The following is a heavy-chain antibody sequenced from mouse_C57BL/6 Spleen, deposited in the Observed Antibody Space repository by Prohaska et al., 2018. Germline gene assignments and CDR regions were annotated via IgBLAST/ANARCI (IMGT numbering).Heavy chain of an antibody. J-gene: IGHJ2*01. D-gene: IGHD1-3*01. V-gene: IGHV6-3*01. CDR1: GFTFSNYW. CDR2: IRLKSDNYAT. CDR3: TAPAGSSDY. Sequence: EVKLEESGGGLVQPGGSMKLSCVASGFTFSNYWMNWVRQSPAKGLEWVDQIRLKSDNYATHYAESVKGRFTISRDDSKSSVYLQMNNLRAVDTGIYYCTAPAGSSDYWGQGTTLTVSS.